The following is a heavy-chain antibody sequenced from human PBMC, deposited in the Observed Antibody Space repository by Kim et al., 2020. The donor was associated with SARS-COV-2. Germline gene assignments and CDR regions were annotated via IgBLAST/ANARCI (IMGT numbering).Heavy chain of an antibody. D-gene: IGHD3-10*01. V-gene: IGHV1-69*13. CDR1: GDTFSSYS. Sequence: SVKVSCKASGDTFSSYSMHWVRQAPGQGLEWMGGIIPIFGTANYAQKFQGRVTITVDEPITTAYMELSSLTSEDTAVYYCARGWTYFNGFNRWGYGTL. J-gene: IGHJ4*03. CDR2: IIPIFGTA. CDR3: ARGWTYFNGFNR.